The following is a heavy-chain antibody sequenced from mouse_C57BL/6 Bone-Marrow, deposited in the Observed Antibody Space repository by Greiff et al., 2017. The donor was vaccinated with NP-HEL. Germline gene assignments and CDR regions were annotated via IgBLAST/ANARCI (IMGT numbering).Heavy chain of an antibody. CDR2: IYPRSGNT. V-gene: IGHV1-81*01. Sequence: QVQLQQSGAELARPGASVKLSCKASGYTFTSYGISWVKQRTGQGLEWIGEIYPRSGNTYYNEKFKGKATLTADKSSSTAYMELRSLTSEDSAVYFCARGRVDYYGSSSAWFAYWGQGTLVTVSA. J-gene: IGHJ3*01. CDR3: ARGRVDYYGSSSAWFAY. D-gene: IGHD1-1*01. CDR1: GYTFTSYG.